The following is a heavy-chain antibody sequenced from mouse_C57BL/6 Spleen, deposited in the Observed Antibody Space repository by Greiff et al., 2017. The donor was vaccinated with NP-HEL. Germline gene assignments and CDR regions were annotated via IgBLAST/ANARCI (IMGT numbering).Heavy chain of an antibody. CDR3: ARALYYYGSSSFFDY. CDR1: GFTFSDYY. D-gene: IGHD1-1*01. J-gene: IGHJ2*01. V-gene: IGHV5-16*01. CDR2: INYDGSST. Sequence: EVQVVESEGGLVQPGSSMKLSCTASGFTFSDYYMAWVRQVPEKGLEWVANINYDGSSTYYLDSLKSRFIISRDNAKNILYLQMSSLKSEDTATYYCARALYYYGSSSFFDYWGQGTTLTVSS.